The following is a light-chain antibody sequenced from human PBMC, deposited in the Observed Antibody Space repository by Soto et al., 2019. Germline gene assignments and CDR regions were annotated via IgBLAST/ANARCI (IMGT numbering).Light chain of an antibody. J-gene: IGLJ1*01. CDR3: SSYEGSNTFV. CDR1: SSDVGGYNY. CDR2: EVS. Sequence: QSVLTQPPSASRSPGQSVTISCTGTSSDVGGYNYVSWYQQHPGKAPKLMIYEVSKRPSGVPDRFPGSKSGNTASLTVSGLQAEDEADYYCSSYEGSNTFVFGTGTKVTVL. V-gene: IGLV2-8*02.